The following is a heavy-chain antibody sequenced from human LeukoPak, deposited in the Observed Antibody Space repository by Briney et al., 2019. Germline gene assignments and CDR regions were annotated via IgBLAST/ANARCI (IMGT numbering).Heavy chain of an antibody. CDR3: ARVNDLLGYCSSTSCYWAFDI. J-gene: IGHJ3*02. CDR2: INHSGST. Sequence: GSLRLSCAASGFTFSNAWMSWIRQPPGKGLEWIGEINHSGSTNYNPSLKSRVTISVDTSKNQFSLKLSSVTAADTAVYYCARVNDLLGYCSSTSCYWAFDIWGQGTMVTVSS. V-gene: IGHV4-34*01. CDR1: GFTFSNAW. D-gene: IGHD2-2*01.